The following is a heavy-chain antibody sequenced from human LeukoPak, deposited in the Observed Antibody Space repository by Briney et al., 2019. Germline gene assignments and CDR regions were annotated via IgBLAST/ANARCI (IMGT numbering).Heavy chain of an antibody. J-gene: IGHJ4*02. CDR1: GGSISSGDYY. Sequence: PSETLSLTCTVSGGSISSGDYYWGWIRQPPGKGLEWIGNGYYSGSTYYNPSLKSRVTISVDTSKNQFSLKLSSVTTADTAVYYCARRGYSGSYIDYWGQGTLVTVSS. CDR2: GYYSGST. CDR3: ARRGYSGSYIDY. V-gene: IGHV4-39*01. D-gene: IGHD1-26*01.